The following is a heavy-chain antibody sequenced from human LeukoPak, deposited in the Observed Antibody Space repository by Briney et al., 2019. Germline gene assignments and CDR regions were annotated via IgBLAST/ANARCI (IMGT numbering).Heavy chain of an antibody. D-gene: IGHD4-23*01. Sequence: ASVKVSCKCSGFTFSTSAVQWVRQARGQRLEWIGWIIVGSGTTNYAQSLQGRLTITRDMSTNTAYMELSSLESEDTAVYYCAAERYGGISDCCNFEIWGQGTMVTVSS. J-gene: IGHJ3*02. CDR3: AAERYGGISDCCNFEI. V-gene: IGHV1-58*01. CDR2: IIVGSGTT. CDR1: GFTFSTSA.